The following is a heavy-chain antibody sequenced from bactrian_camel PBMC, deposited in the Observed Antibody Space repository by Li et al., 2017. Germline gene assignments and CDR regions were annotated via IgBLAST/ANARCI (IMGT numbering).Heavy chain of an antibody. V-gene: IGHV3S1*01. J-gene: IGHJ4*01. Sequence: HVQLVESGGGSVQAGGSLRLSCRTSEYTVATYFIDWFRQAPGKKREAVATIYSGSDITYYADSVKGRFTISHDNAKNTLYLQMNDLKIEDTAVYTCTAQRELEWGQCSVSWPNTYRGQGTQVTVS. CDR2: IYSGSDIT. CDR1: EYTVATYF. CDR3: TAQRELEWGQCSVSWPNTY. D-gene: IGHD1*01.